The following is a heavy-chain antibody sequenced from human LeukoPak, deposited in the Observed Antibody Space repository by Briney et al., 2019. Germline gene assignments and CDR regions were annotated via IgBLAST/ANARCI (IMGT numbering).Heavy chain of an antibody. J-gene: IGHJ6*02. D-gene: IGHD4-23*01. V-gene: IGHV1-2*02. CDR2: INPNSGGT. CDR1: GYTFTGYY. Sequence: ASVKVSCKASGYTFTGYYMHWVRQAPGQGLEWMGWINPNSGGTNYAQKFQGRVTMTRDTSISTAYMELSRLRSDDTAVYYCAGGNYGGNSEAPHYYYGMDVWGQGTTVTVSS. CDR3: AGGNYGGNSEAPHYYYGMDV.